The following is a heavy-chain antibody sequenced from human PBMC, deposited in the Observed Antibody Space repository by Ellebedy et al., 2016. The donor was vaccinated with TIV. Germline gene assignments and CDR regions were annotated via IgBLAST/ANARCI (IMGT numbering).Heavy chain of an antibody. CDR1: GGTFSSYA. CDR3: ARAMVRGDY. V-gene: IGHV1-69*04. CDR2: IIPILGIA. Sequence: AASVKVSCKASGGTFSSYAISWVRQAPGKGLEWMGRIIPILGIANYAQKFQGRVTITADKSTSTAYMELSSLRSEDTAVYYCARAMVRGDYWGQGTLVTVSS. D-gene: IGHD3-10*01. J-gene: IGHJ4*02.